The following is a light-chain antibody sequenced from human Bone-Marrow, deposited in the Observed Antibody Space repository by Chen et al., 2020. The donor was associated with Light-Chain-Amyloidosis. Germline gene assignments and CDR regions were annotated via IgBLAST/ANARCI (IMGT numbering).Light chain of an antibody. CDR3: QSADSSGTYRV. CDR1: ALPKPY. J-gene: IGLJ1*01. CDR2: KDS. Sequence: SYELTQPPSVSVSPGQTTRITCSGDALPKPYAYWYQQKPGQAPVLVIYKDSERPSGIPVRFSGSSSGTTVTLTISGVQADDEADYYCQSADSSGTYRVFGTGTKVPVL. V-gene: IGLV3-25*03.